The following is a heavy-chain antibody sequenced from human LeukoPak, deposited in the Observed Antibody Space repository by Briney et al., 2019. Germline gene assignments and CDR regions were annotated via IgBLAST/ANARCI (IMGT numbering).Heavy chain of an antibody. Sequence: PSETLSLTCTVSGGSISSDSYYWGWIRQPPGKGLEWIGSIYYSGNTYYNPSLKSRVTVSVDTSKNQFSLKLSSVTAADTAVYYCASYSGSVGHAFEIWGQGTMVTVSS. V-gene: IGHV4-39*01. CDR1: GGSISSDSYY. CDR3: ASYSGSVGHAFEI. J-gene: IGHJ3*02. D-gene: IGHD4-23*01. CDR2: IYYSGNT.